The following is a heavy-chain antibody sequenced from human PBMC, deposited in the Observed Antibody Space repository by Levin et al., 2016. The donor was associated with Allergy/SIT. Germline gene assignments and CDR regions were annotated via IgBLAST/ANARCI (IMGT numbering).Heavy chain of an antibody. J-gene: IGHJ3*02. V-gene: IGHV2-5*02. Sequence: RQAPGKALEWLALIYWDDDKRYSPSLKSRLTITKDTSKNQVVLTMTNMDPVDTATYYCAHMKVVGTFDIWGQGTMVTVSS. D-gene: IGHD2-15*01. CDR3: AHMKVVGTFDI. CDR2: IYWDDDK.